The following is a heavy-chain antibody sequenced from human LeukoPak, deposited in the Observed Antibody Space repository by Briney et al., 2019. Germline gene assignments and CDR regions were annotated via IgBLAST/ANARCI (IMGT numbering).Heavy chain of an antibody. CDR2: LQSDGNNR. Sequence: GGSLRLSCAASGFTLSRYAMHWVRQAPGKGLEWVAFLQSDGNNRYYADSVKGRFTISRDNSKNTLFLQMGSLRAEDTAVYYCAKNWATYYFDYWGQGTLVTVPS. D-gene: IGHD3-16*01. J-gene: IGHJ4*02. CDR1: GFTLSRYA. CDR3: AKNWATYYFDY. V-gene: IGHV3-30*02.